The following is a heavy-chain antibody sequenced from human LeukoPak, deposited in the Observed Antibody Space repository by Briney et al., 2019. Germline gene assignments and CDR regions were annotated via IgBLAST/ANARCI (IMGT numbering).Heavy chain of an antibody. CDR3: ARAPRYNWNYFDY. J-gene: IGHJ4*02. D-gene: IGHD1-20*01. Sequence: PSETLSLTCADYGGSFSGYYWSWIRQPPGKGLEWIGEINHSGSTNYNPSLKSRVTISVDTSKNQFSLKLSSVTAADTAVYYCARAPRYNWNYFDYWGQGTLVTVSS. CDR2: INHSGST. CDR1: GGSFSGYY. V-gene: IGHV4-34*01.